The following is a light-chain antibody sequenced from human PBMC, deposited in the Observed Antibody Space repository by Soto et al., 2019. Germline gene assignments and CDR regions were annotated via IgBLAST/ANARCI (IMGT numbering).Light chain of an antibody. CDR1: SSNIGSNT. J-gene: IGLJ1*01. Sequence: QSVLTQPPSASGTPGQRVTISCSGSSSNIGSNTVNWYQQLPGTAPKLLIYSNNQRPSGVPDRFSGSKSGTSASLAISGLQSEDEADYYCAAWDDSLNRPPYVFGTGTKVTVL. CDR2: SNN. V-gene: IGLV1-44*01. CDR3: AAWDDSLNRPPYV.